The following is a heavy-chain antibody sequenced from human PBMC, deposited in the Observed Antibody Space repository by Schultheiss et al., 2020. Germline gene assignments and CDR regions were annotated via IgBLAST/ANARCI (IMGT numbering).Heavy chain of an antibody. CDR3: ARGDPYYYDSSGYSH. Sequence: SQTLSLTCTVSGGSISSGDYYWSWIRQPPGKGLEWIGYIYYSGSTYYNPSLKSRVTISVDTSKNQFSLKLSSVTAADTAVYYCARGDPYYYDSSGYSHWGQGTLVTVSS. D-gene: IGHD3-22*01. CDR2: IYYSGST. J-gene: IGHJ4*02. CDR1: GGSISSGDYY. V-gene: IGHV4-30-4*01.